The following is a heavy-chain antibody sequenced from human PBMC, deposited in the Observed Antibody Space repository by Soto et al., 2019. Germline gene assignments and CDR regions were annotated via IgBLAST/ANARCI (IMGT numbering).Heavy chain of an antibody. CDR1: GASIDNYY. V-gene: IGHV4-59*01. D-gene: IGHD3-10*01. Sequence: PSETLSLTCTVSGASIDNYYWSWIRQPPGEGLEWIAYVYHNGNTNYNPSLKSRVTISLDTSKNQFSLKLNSVTAADTAMYYCARENSGSPGDYWGQGSLVTVSS. CDR2: VYHNGNT. J-gene: IGHJ4*02. CDR3: ARENSGSPGDY.